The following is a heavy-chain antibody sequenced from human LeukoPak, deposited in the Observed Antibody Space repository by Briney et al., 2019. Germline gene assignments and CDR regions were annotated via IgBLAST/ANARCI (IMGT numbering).Heavy chain of an antibody. CDR2: ISAYNGNT. J-gene: IGHJ4*02. Sequence: ASVKVSCKASGYTFTSYGISWVRQAPGPGLEWMGWISAYNGNTNYAQKLQGRVTMTTDTSTSTAYMELRSLRSDDTAVYYCARDGSLYCSGGSCYFDYWGQGTLVTVSS. CDR1: GYTFTSYG. CDR3: ARDGSLYCSGGSCYFDY. D-gene: IGHD2-15*01. V-gene: IGHV1-18*01.